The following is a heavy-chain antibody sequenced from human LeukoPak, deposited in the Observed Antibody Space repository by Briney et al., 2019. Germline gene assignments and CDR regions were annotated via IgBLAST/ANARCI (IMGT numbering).Heavy chain of an antibody. V-gene: IGHV1-2*02. CDR3: ASYDSSGYPSSYYYYYYMDV. CDR2: INPNSGGT. J-gene: IGHJ6*03. D-gene: IGHD3-22*01. Sequence: GASVKVSRKASGYTFTGYYMHWVRQAPGQGLEWMGWINPNSGGTNYAQKFQGRVTMTRDTSISTAYMELSRLRCDDTAVYYCASYDSSGYPSSYYYYYYMDVWGKGTTVTVSS. CDR1: GYTFTGYY.